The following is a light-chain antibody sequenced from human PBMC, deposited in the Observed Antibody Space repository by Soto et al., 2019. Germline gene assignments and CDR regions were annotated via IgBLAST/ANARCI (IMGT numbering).Light chain of an antibody. CDR3: SSYTATSTVI. J-gene: IGLJ2*01. V-gene: IGLV2-14*01. CDR2: EVN. CDR1: SSDVGGYDY. Sequence: QSALTQPASVSGSPGQSITISCTGSSSDVGGYDYVSWYQQHPGKAPKLMIYEVNNRPSGVSNRFSGSKSGNTASPTISGLQAEDEADYYCSSYTATSTVIFGGGTKVTVL.